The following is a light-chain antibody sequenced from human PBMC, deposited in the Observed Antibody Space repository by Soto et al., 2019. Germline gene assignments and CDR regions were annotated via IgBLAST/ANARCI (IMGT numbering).Light chain of an antibody. J-gene: IGKJ1*01. Sequence: EIVLTQSPGTLSLSPGERATLSCRASQSVSSSYLAGYQQKPGQAPRLLIYGASSRATGIPDRFSGSGSGTDFTLTISRLEPEDCAVYYCQQYGSAPPRTFGQGTKVDIK. V-gene: IGKV3-20*01. CDR2: GAS. CDR3: QQYGSAPPRT. CDR1: QSVSSSY.